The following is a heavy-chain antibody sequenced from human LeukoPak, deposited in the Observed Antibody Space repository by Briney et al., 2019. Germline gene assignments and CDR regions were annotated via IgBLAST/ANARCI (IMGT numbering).Heavy chain of an antibody. Sequence: GASVKVSCKVSGYTLTELSMHWVRQAPGKGLEWMGGFDPEDGETIYAQKFQGRVTMTEDTSTDTAYMELGSLRSEDTAVYYCASYSSSSYYYYYMDVWGKGTTVTVSS. V-gene: IGHV1-24*01. CDR3: ASYSSSSYYYYYMDV. D-gene: IGHD6-6*01. CDR2: FDPEDGET. J-gene: IGHJ6*03. CDR1: GYTLTELS.